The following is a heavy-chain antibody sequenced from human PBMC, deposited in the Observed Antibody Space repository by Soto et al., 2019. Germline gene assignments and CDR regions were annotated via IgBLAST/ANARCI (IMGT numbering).Heavy chain of an antibody. J-gene: IGHJ4*02. CDR1: GGSFSGYY. Sequence: SETLSLTCAVYGGSFSGYYWSWIRQPPGKGLEWIGEINHSGSTNYNPSLKSRVTISVATSKNQFSLKLSSVTAADTAVYYCARMRGIVVVPAAAPVYYFDYWGQGTLVTVSS. V-gene: IGHV4-34*01. CDR3: ARMRGIVVVPAAAPVYYFDY. CDR2: INHSGST. D-gene: IGHD2-2*01.